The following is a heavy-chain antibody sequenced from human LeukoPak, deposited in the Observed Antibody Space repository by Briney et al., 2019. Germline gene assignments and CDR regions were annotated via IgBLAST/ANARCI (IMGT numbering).Heavy chain of an antibody. D-gene: IGHD2-2*01. Sequence: SQTLSLTCTVSGGSISSGGYYWSWIRQPPGKGLEWIGYIYYSGSTYYNPSLKSRVTISVDTSKNQFSLKLSSVTAADTAVYYCARGIVVVPAAAYYFDYWGQGTLVTVSS. J-gene: IGHJ4*02. CDR1: GGSISSGGYY. CDR2: IYYSGST. CDR3: ARGIVVVPAAAYYFDY. V-gene: IGHV4-30-4*08.